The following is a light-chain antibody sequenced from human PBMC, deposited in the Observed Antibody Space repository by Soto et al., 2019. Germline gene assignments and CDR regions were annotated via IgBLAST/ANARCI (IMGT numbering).Light chain of an antibody. Sequence: QSALSQPPSASGSPVQSLTMSCTGTSSDVGGYNYVSWYQQHPGKAPQLMIYEVTKRPSDIPDRFSGSKSGNTASLTVSGLQAEDEADYYCSSYAGTNNYVFGTGTKSPS. CDR1: SSDVGGYNY. J-gene: IGLJ1*01. V-gene: IGLV2-8*01. CDR3: SSYAGTNNYV. CDR2: EVT.